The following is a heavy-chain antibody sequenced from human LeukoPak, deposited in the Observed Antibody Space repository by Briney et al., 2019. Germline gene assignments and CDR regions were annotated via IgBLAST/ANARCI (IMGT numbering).Heavy chain of an antibody. Sequence: SETLSLTCTVSGGSISSSSYYWGWIRQPPGKGLEWIGSIYHSGSTYYNPSLKSRVTISVDTSKNQFSLKLSSVTAADTAVYYCARSSTAMVYFDYWGQGTLVTVSS. V-gene: IGHV4-39*07. CDR3: ARSSTAMVYFDY. CDR1: GGSISSSSYY. D-gene: IGHD5-18*01. J-gene: IGHJ4*02. CDR2: IYHSGST.